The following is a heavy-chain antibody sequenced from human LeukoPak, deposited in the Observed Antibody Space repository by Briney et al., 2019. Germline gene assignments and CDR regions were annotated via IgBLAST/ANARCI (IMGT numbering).Heavy chain of an antibody. CDR2: INTDGSST. V-gene: IGHV3-74*01. D-gene: IGHD3-22*01. CDR3: AKSGWRYYDSSGYYPDY. J-gene: IGHJ4*02. CDR1: GFTFSSYS. Sequence: PGGSLRLSCAASGFTFSSYSMNWVRQAPGKGLVWVSRINTDGSSTSYADSVKGRFTISRDNSKNTLYLQMNSLRAEDTAVYYCAKSGWRYYDSSGYYPDYWGQGTLVTVSS.